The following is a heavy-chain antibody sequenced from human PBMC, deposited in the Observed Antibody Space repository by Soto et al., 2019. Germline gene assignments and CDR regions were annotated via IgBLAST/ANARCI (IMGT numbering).Heavy chain of an antibody. CDR2: IIPIFGTA. V-gene: IGHV1-69*01. D-gene: IGHD6-19*01. J-gene: IGHJ4*02. CDR1: GGTFSSYA. CDR3: ARVLKPRDSSGGPGWPFDY. Sequence: QVQLVQSGAEVKKPGSSVKVSCKASGGTFSSYAISWVRQAPGQGLDWMGGIIPIFGTANYAQKFQGRVTITAAESTSAASMELSSLRSEDTAVYYCARVLKPRDSSGGPGWPFDYWGQGTLVTVSS.